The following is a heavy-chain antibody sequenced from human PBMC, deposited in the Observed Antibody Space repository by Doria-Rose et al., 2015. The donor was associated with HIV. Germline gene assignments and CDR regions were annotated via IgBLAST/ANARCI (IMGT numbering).Heavy chain of an antibody. CDR2: NFSDDER. CDR3: ARIKSSRWYHKYYFDF. CDR1: GVSLSSPGMG. D-gene: IGHD6-13*01. Sequence: QVTLKESGPMLVKPTETLTLTCTVSGVSLSSPGMGVSWIRQPPGKALEWLANNFSDDERSYKTSLKSRLTISRGTSKSQVVLTMTDMDPVDTATYYCARIKSSRWYHKYYFDFWGQGTLVIVSA. V-gene: IGHV2-26*01. J-gene: IGHJ4*02.